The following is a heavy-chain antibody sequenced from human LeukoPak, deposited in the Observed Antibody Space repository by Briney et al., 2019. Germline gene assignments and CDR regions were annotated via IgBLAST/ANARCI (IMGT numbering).Heavy chain of an antibody. CDR1: GGSIRSTSYY. V-gene: IGHV4-31*03. CDR3: ARTYDSSGYSDQIDY. CDR2: IYYSGST. J-gene: IGHJ4*02. Sequence: SETLSLTCTVSGGSIRSTSYYWGWIRQPPGKGLEWIGYIYYSGSTYYNPSLKSRVTISVDTSKNQFSLKLSSVTAADTAVYYCARTYDSSGYSDQIDYWGQGTLVTVSS. D-gene: IGHD3-22*01.